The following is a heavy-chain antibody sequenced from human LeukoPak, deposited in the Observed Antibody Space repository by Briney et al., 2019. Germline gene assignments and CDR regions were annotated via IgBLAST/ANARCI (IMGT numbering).Heavy chain of an antibody. D-gene: IGHD3-3*01. J-gene: IGHJ5*02. CDR1: GFTFSSYA. V-gene: IGHV3-30-3*01. CDR2: ISYDGSNK. Sequence: GRSLRLSCAASGFTFSSYAMHWVRQAPGKGLEWVAVISYDGSNKYYADSVKGRFTISRDNSKNTLYLQMNSLRAEDTAVYYCARGPEGIRFLEWLSYHWGQGTLVTVSS. CDR3: ARGPEGIRFLEWLSYH.